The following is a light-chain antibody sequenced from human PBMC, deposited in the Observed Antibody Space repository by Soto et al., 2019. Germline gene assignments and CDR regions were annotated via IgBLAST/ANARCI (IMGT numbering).Light chain of an antibody. V-gene: IGKV3-20*01. J-gene: IGKJ1*01. CDR3: QQYGNSPRT. Sequence: EIVMTQSPVTLSVSPGERATLSCRASQTISGSFFAWYQQKPGQAPRLLIHGASSRATGIPDRFSGSGSGTDFTLTISRLEPEDFAMYYCQQYGNSPRTFGQGTKVDIK. CDR2: GAS. CDR1: QTISGSF.